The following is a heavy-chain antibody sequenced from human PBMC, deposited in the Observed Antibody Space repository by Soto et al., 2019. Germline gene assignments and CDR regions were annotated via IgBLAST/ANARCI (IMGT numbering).Heavy chain of an antibody. J-gene: IGHJ6*02. Sequence: EVQLVESGGGLVKPGGSLRLSCAAFGFTFNTYPMTWVRQAPGKGLEWVSSISSTAGRTSSYADSVKGRFAISRDFSDNTVYLQMNNLRVDDTAVYFCAKGVLSFHYGMEVWGQGTTVTVSS. CDR1: GFTFNTYP. D-gene: IGHD3-10*01. V-gene: IGHV3-23*04. CDR2: ISSTAGRTS. CDR3: AKGVLSFHYGMEV.